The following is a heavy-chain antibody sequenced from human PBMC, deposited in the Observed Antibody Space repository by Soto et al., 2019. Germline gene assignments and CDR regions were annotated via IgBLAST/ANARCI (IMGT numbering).Heavy chain of an antibody. CDR1: GYTFTGYY. CDR2: INPNSGGT. CDR3: ARDSQYYDFWSGASNWFDP. J-gene: IGHJ5*02. D-gene: IGHD3-3*01. Sequence: GASVKFSCKASGYTFTGYYMHWVRQAPGQGLEWMGWINPNSGGTNYAQKFQGRVTMTRDTSISTAYMELSRLRSDDTAVYYCARDSQYYDFWSGASNWFDPWGQGTLVTVSS. V-gene: IGHV1-2*02.